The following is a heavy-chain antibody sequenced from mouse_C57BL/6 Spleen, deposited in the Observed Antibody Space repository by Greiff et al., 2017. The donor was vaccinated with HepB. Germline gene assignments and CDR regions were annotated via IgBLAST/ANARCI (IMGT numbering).Heavy chain of an antibody. Sequence: QVQLQQPGAELVKPGASVKLSCKASGYTFTSYWMQWVKQRPGQGLEWIGEIDPSDSYTNYNQKFKGKATLTVDTSSSTAYMQLSSLTSEDSAVYYCARKKDYDYDDGVAYWGQGTLVTVSA. V-gene: IGHV1-50*01. CDR1: GYTFTSYW. J-gene: IGHJ3*01. CDR2: IDPSDSYT. D-gene: IGHD2-4*01. CDR3: ARKKDYDYDDGVAY.